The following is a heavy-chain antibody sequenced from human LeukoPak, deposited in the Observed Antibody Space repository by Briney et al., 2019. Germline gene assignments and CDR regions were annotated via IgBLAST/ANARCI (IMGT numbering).Heavy chain of an antibody. Sequence: GGSLRLSCAASGFTFSSYAMSWVRQAPGKGLEWVSAISGSGGSTYYAGSVKGRFTISRDNSKNTLYLQMNSLRAEDTAVYYCAKVVQYYDSSGYYYDYWGQGTLVTVSS. CDR3: AKVVQYYDSSGYYYDY. J-gene: IGHJ4*02. D-gene: IGHD3-22*01. V-gene: IGHV3-23*01. CDR1: GFTFSSYA. CDR2: ISGSGGST.